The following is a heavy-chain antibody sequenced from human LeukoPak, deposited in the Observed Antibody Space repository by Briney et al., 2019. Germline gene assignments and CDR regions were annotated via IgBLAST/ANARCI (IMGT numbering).Heavy chain of an antibody. J-gene: IGHJ4*02. CDR2: INPNSGGT. D-gene: IGHD6-19*01. Sequence: ASVKVSCKASEYTFTAYYIHWVRQAPGQGLEWMGWINPNSGGTKYAQKFQGRVTMTRDTSISTAYMELSSLTSDDTALYYCATDGAVAGTAYPEYWGPGTLVTVSS. V-gene: IGHV1-2*02. CDR1: EYTFTAYY. CDR3: ATDGAVAGTAYPEY.